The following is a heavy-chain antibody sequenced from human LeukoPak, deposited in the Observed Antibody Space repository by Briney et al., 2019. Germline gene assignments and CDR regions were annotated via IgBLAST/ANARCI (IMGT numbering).Heavy chain of an antibody. J-gene: IGHJ4*02. D-gene: IGHD6-19*01. CDR2: ISYDGSNK. CDR1: GFSFSSYG. CDR3: AKDGRIAVAGFFDY. V-gene: IGHV3-30*18. Sequence: GRSLRLSCAASGFSFSSYGMHWVRQAPGKGLEWVAVISYDGSNKYYADSVKGRFTISRDNSKNTLYLQMNSPRAEDTAVYYCAKDGRIAVAGFFDYWGQGTLVTVSS.